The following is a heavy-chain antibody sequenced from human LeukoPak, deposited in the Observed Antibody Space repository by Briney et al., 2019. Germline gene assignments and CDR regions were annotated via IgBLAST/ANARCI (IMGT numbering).Heavy chain of an antibody. J-gene: IGHJ1*01. V-gene: IGHV3-23*01. CDR2: ISGDGTRT. D-gene: IGHD3-22*01. CDR3: VKDWYYYDSSGYLEH. Sequence: GGSLRLSCAASGFSFSSYAMTWARQAPVKGLEWVSAISGDGTRTYYADSVKGRFTISRDNSKNTLYLQMSSLRAEDTAVYYCVKDWYYYDSSGYLEHWGQGTLVTVSS. CDR1: GFSFSSYA.